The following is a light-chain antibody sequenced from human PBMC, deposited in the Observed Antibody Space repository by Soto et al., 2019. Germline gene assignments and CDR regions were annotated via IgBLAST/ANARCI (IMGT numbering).Light chain of an antibody. CDR2: GAS. CDR3: QQYGSSPIT. Sequence: ENVLTQSPGTLSLSPGERATLSCRASQSVSGSYLAWYQQKPGQAHRLLIYGASSRATGIQDRFSGSGSGTDFTLTISRLEPEDFAVYYCQQYGSSPITVGQGTRLEIK. V-gene: IGKV3-20*01. CDR1: QSVSGSY. J-gene: IGKJ5*01.